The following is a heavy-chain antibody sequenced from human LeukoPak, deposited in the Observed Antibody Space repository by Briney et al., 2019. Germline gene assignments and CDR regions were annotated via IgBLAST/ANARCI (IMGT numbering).Heavy chain of an antibody. CDR1: DGSITTHY. CDR2: MHANGYT. J-gene: IGHJ6*03. V-gene: IGHV4-4*07. D-gene: IGHD3-10*01. Sequence: SETLSLTCTVSDGSITTHYWSWIRQPAGKGLEWIARMHANGYTDHCPSLKSRLTMSVETSKKQFSLRLSSVTAADTAVYFCARYGYYGSGRFMDVWGKGTTVIVSS. CDR3: ARYGYYGSGRFMDV.